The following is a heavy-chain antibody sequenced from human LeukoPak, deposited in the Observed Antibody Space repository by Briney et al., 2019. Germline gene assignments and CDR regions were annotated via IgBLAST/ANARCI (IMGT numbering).Heavy chain of an antibody. CDR3: ARVKEGRTGTTDFDY. CDR2: ISAYNGNT. V-gene: IGHV1-18*01. D-gene: IGHD1-1*01. CDR1: GYTFTSYG. J-gene: IGHJ4*02. Sequence: ASVKASCKASGYTFTSYGISWVRQAPGQGLEWMGWISAYNGNTNYAQKLQGRVTMTTDTSTSTAYMELRSLRSDDTAVYYCARVKEGRTGTTDFDYWGQGTLVTVSS.